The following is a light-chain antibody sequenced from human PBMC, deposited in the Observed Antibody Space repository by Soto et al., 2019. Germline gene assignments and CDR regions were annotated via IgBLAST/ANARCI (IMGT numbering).Light chain of an antibody. CDR1: QDISNY. CDR3: QQYENLPLT. Sequence: DIQMTQSPSSLSASVGDRVTITCQASQDISNYLNWYQQKPGKAPKLLIYDASNLETGVPSRFSGSASGTDFTFTINSLQPEDIGTYYCQQYENLPLTFGGGTKVDI. J-gene: IGKJ4*01. V-gene: IGKV1-33*01. CDR2: DAS.